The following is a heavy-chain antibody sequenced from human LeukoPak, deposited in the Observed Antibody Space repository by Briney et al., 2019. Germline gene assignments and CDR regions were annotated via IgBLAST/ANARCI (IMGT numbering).Heavy chain of an antibody. J-gene: IGHJ4*02. Sequence: PSETLSLTCTVSGGSISSYYWNWIRQPAGKGLEWIGRIDTSGRPNYNPSLKSRVAISVDTSKNQFSLKLYSVTAADTAVYYCARQPGGPTPFDYWGQGTLVTVSS. D-gene: IGHD2-15*01. CDR3: ARQPGGPTPFDY. CDR1: GGSISSYY. CDR2: IDTSGRP. V-gene: IGHV4-4*07.